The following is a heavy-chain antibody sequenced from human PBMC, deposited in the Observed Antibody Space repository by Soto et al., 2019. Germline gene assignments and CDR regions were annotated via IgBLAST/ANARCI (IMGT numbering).Heavy chain of an antibody. V-gene: IGHV3-23*01. D-gene: IGHD3-3*01. Sequence: GGSLRLSCAASGFTFSSYAMSWVRQAPGKGLEWVSAISGSGGSTYYADSVKGRFTISRDNSKNTLYLQMNSLRAEDTAVYYCAKDPYYDFWSGYRPNFDYWGQGTLVTVSS. CDR2: ISGSGGST. J-gene: IGHJ4*02. CDR3: AKDPYYDFWSGYRPNFDY. CDR1: GFTFSSYA.